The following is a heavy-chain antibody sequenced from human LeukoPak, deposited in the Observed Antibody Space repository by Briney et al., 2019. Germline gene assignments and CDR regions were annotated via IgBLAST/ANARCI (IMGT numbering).Heavy chain of an antibody. V-gene: IGHV3-33*01. CDR2: IWYDGSNK. CDR3: ARGTDILTGHTNYYYGMDV. Sequence: PGGSLRLSCAASGFTFSSYGMHWVRQAPGKGLEWVAVIWYDGSNKYYADSVKGRFTISRDNSKNTLYLQMNSLRAEDTAVYYCARGTDILTGHTNYYYGMDVWGQGTTVTVSS. J-gene: IGHJ6*02. CDR1: GFTFSSYG. D-gene: IGHD3-9*01.